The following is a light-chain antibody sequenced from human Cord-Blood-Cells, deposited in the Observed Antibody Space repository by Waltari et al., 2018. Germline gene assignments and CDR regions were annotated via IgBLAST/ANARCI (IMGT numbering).Light chain of an antibody. V-gene: IGLV2-14*01. Sequence: QSALTQPASVYGSPGQSITISCTGPSRDVGDYNYLSWYQHHPGKAAKLMLDEVSNRPSGVSNRFSGSKSGNTASLTISGLQAEDEADYYCSSYTSSSTVFGTGTKVTVL. CDR3: SSYTSSSTV. CDR2: EVS. CDR1: SRDVGDYNY. J-gene: IGLJ1*01.